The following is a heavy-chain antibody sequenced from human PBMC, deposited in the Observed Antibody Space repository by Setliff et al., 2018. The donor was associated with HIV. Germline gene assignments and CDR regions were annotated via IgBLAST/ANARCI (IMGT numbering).Heavy chain of an antibody. CDR3: ASIAVANDAFDI. D-gene: IGHD6-19*01. V-gene: IGHV1-69*05. CDR2: IIPIFGTA. CDR1: GGTFSSYA. J-gene: IGHJ3*02. Sequence: GASVKVSCKASGGTFSSYAISWVRQAPGQGLEWMGGIIPIFGTANYAQKFQGRVTITTDESTSTAYMELSSLRSEDTAVYYCASIAVANDAFDIWGQGTMVTVSS.